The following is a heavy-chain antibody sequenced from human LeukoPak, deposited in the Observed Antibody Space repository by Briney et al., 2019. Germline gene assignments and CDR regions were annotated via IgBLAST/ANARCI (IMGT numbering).Heavy chain of an antibody. V-gene: IGHV3-48*03. Sequence: GGSLRLSCAASGFTFSSYEMNWVRQAPGKGLEWVSYISSSGSTIYYADSVKGRFTISRDNAKNSLYLQMNSLRAEDTAVYYCARAAIAAAGGIDYWGKGTLVTVSS. CDR1: GFTFSSYE. D-gene: IGHD6-13*01. J-gene: IGHJ4*02. CDR2: ISSSGSTI. CDR3: ARAAIAAAGGIDY.